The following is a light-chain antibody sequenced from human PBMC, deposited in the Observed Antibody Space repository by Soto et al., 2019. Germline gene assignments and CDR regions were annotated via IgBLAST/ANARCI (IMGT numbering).Light chain of an antibody. V-gene: IGKV3D-20*01. J-gene: IGKJ1*01. CDR1: QSVSSSY. CDR2: DAS. Sequence: EIALTQSPATLSLSPGERATLSCGASQSVSSSYLAWYQQKHGLAPRLLLYDASSRAPGIPDRFSGSVSATDGIITISRLETEDGSVYYCQQYGSSTRTFGQGTKVDIK. CDR3: QQYGSSTRT.